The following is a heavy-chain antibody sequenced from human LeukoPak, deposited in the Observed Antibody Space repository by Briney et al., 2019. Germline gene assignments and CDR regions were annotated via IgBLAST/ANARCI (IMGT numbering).Heavy chain of an antibody. CDR2: IIPIFGTA. CDR1: GGTFSSYA. V-gene: IGHV1-69*13. CDR3: ARDCTNGVCGIGY. J-gene: IGHJ4*02. Sequence: GASVKVSCKASGGTFSSYAISWVRQAPGQGLEWMGGIIPIFGTANYAQKFQGRVTITADESTSTAYMELSSLRSEDTAVYYCARDCTNGVCGIGYWGQGTLVTVSS. D-gene: IGHD2-8*01.